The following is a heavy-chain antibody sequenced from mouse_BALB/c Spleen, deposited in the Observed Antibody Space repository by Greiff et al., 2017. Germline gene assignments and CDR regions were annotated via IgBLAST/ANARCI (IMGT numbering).Heavy chain of an antibody. D-gene: IGHD2-14*01. V-gene: IGHV5-6-3*01. Sequence: EVKLQESGGGLVQPGGSLKLSCAASGFTFSSYGMSWVRQTPDKRLELVATINSNGGSTYYPDSVKGRFTISRDNAKNTLYLQMSSLKSEDTAMYYCARENRYDAMDYWGQGTSVTVSS. J-gene: IGHJ4*01. CDR2: INSNGGST. CDR1: GFTFSSYG. CDR3: ARENRYDAMDY.